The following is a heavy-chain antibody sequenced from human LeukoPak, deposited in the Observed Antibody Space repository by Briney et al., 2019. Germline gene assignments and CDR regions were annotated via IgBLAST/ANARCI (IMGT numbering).Heavy chain of an antibody. Sequence: GGSLRLSCAASGFTFSDSWMSWVRQAPEKGLEWVANMNQDGSAKGYVDSVKGRFTISRDNARNSLYLQMSSLRPEDTAVYYCATYTHWVAGDVWGQGTTVTVSS. D-gene: IGHD3-16*01. V-gene: IGHV3-7*01. CDR2: MNQDGSAK. J-gene: IGHJ6*02. CDR3: ATYTHWVAGDV. CDR1: GFTFSDSW.